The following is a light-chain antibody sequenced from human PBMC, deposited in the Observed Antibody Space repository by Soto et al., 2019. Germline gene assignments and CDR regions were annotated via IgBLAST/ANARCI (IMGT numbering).Light chain of an antibody. CDR2: GAS. CDR3: QQYGSSSPTT. V-gene: IGKV3-20*01. CDR1: QSVSSNY. Sequence: EIVLTQSPDTLSLSPGEGATLSCRASQSVSSNYLAWYQQKPGQAPRLLIYGASTRATGIPDRFSGGGSGTDFTLTISRLEPEDFAVYYCQQYGSSSPTTFGQGPRLEIE. J-gene: IGKJ5*01.